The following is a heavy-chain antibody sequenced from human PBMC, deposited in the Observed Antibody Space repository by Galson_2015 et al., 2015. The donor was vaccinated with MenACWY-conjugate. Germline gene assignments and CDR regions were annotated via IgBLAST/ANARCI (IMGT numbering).Heavy chain of an antibody. D-gene: IGHD3-3*01. CDR3: AREGNDYDFWSTYYYYFDY. V-gene: IGHV3-30-3*01. CDR1: GFTFSSYV. CDR2: ISEDGNNK. Sequence: SLRLSCAASGFTFSSYVMHWVRQAPGKELEWVAVISEDGNNKNYADSVKGRFTISRDSSKNTLYLQMNTLRAEDTAVYYCAREGNDYDFWSTYYYYFDYWGQGTLVTVSS. J-gene: IGHJ4*02.